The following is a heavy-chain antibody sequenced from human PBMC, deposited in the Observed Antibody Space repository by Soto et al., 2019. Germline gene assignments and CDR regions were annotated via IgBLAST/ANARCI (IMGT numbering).Heavy chain of an antibody. CDR3: ARDKGDFSFDL. CDR2: IYYSGST. CDR1: GDSISSYY. Sequence: QVQLQESGPGLVKPSETLSLTCTVSGDSISSYYWNWIRQPPGKGLEWIGYIYYSGSTNYNPSLKSRVTISGDTSKNQFSLTLSSVTAADTAVYYCARDKGDFSFDLWGRGTLVTVSS. J-gene: IGHJ2*01. V-gene: IGHV4-59*01. D-gene: IGHD3-10*01.